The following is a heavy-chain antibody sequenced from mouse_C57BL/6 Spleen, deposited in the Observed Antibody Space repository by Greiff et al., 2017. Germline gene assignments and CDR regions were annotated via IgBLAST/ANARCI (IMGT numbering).Heavy chain of an antibody. Sequence: EVKLVESGPVLVKPGASVKMSCKASGYTFTDYYMNWVKQSHGKSLEWIGVINPYNGGTSYNQKFKGKATLTVDKSSSTAYMELNSLTSEDSAVYYCARTYYGSSPYYAMDYWGQGTSVTVSS. CDR1: GYTFTDYY. CDR3: ARTYYGSSPYYAMDY. D-gene: IGHD1-1*01. J-gene: IGHJ4*01. V-gene: IGHV1-19*01. CDR2: INPYNGGT.